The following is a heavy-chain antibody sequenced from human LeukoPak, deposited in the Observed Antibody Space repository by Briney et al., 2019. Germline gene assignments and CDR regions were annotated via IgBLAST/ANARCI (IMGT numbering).Heavy chain of an antibody. CDR1: GFTFSSYG. CDR2: ISYDGSNK. V-gene: IGHV3-30*18. D-gene: IGHD6-19*01. J-gene: IGHJ4*02. Sequence: GGSLRLSCAASGFTFSSYGMHWVRQAPGKGLEWVAVISYDGSNKYYADSVKGRFTISRDNSKNTLYLQMNSLGAEDTAVYYCAKGSGWYSSSDGQLFDYWGQGTLVTVSS. CDR3: AKGSGWYSSSDGQLFDY.